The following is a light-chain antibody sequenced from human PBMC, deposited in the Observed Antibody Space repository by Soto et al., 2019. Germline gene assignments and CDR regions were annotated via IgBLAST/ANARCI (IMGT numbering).Light chain of an antibody. V-gene: IGKV1-33*01. CDR1: HDITNY. CDR2: DVS. J-gene: IGKJ4*01. CDR3: QQYDNLLLT. Sequence: DIQMTQSPSSLSASLGDTVTITCQASHDITNYLNWYQHKPGKAPKLLIYDVSNLEAGVPSRFSGSGSGTHFVFTISSLQPEDVATDYCQQYDNLLLTFGGGTKVEIK.